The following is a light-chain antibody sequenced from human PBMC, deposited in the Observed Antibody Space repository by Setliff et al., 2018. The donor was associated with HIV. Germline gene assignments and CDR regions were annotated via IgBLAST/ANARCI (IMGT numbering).Light chain of an antibody. V-gene: IGLV2-23*01. J-gene: IGLJ1*01. CDR2: EGS. Sequence: QSALAQPASVSGSPGQSITISCTGTSSDVGSYNLVSWYQQHPGKAPKLMIYEGSKRPSGVSNRFSGPKSDNTASLTISGLQAEDEADYYCCSYAGSSTYVFGTGT. CDR3: CSYAGSSTYV. CDR1: SSDVGSYNL.